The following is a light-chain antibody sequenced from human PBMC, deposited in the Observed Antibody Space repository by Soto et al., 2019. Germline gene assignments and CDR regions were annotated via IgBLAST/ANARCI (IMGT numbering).Light chain of an antibody. V-gene: IGLV2-23*01. CDR3: CSYAGSSYVV. Sequence: QSALTQPASVSGSPGQSITISCTGTSSDVGSYDLVSWYQQHPVKAPKLMIYDGSKRPSGVSNRFSGSKSVNTASLTISGLQAEDEDDYYCCSYAGSSYVVFGGGTTVTVL. J-gene: IGLJ2*01. CDR1: SSDVGSYDL. CDR2: DGS.